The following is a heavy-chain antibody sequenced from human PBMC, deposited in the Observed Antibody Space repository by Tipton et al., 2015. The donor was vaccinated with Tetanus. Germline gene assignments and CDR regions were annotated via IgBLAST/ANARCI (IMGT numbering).Heavy chain of an antibody. Sequence: LRLSCAVSGGSISSGDYSWSWIRQPPGKGLEWIGYIYDSGSTYYNPSLKSRVTISEDRSKNQISLRLRSVTAEDTAVYYCARVWGRGQLVTKPNWYFDLWGRGTQVTVSS. CDR2: IYDSGST. J-gene: IGHJ2*01. D-gene: IGHD6-6*01. CDR1: GGSISSGDYS. V-gene: IGHV4-30-2*01. CDR3: ARVWGRGQLVTKPNWYFDL.